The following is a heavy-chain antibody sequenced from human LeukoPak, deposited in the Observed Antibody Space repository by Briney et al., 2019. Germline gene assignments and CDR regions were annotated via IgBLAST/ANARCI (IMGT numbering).Heavy chain of an antibody. CDR3: AREPLDF. Sequence: GGSLRLSCAASGFTFSSYAMNWVRQAPGKGLEWVSSISSGSNYIYQADSVKGRFTISRDNAKNSLYLQMNSLRAEDTAVYYYAREPLDFWGQGTLVTVSS. CDR2: ISSGSNYI. CDR1: GFTFSSYA. J-gene: IGHJ4*02. V-gene: IGHV3-21*01.